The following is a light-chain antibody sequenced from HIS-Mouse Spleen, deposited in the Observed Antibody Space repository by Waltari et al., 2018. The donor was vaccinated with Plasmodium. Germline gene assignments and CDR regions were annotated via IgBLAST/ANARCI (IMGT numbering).Light chain of an antibody. J-gene: IGLJ3*02. CDR1: SSTIGRNT. CDR2: SNN. V-gene: IGLV1-44*01. CDR3: AAWDDSLRV. Sequence: QSVLTQPPSASGTPGQRVTISCSGSSSTIGRNTVNWYQQLPGTAPKLLIYSNNQRPSGVPDRFSGSKSGTSASLAISGLQSEDEADYYCAAWDDSLRVFGGGTKLTVL.